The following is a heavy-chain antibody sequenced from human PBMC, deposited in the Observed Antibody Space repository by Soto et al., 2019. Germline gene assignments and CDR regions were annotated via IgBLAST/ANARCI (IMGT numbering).Heavy chain of an antibody. CDR1: GGSISSSNW. J-gene: IGHJ6*02. V-gene: IGHV3-15*07. CDR3: TTDLFDTAMALQNPPDV. D-gene: IGHD5-18*01. CDR2: IKSKTDGGTT. Sequence: ASETLSLTCAVSGGSISSSNWWSWVRQPPGKGLEWVGRIKSKTDGGTTDYAAPVKGRFTISRDDSKNTLYLQMNSLKTEDTAVYYCTTDLFDTAMALQNPPDVWGQGTTVTVSS.